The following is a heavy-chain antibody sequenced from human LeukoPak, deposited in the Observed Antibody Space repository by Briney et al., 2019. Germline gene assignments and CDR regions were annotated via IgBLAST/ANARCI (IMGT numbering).Heavy chain of an antibody. V-gene: IGHV3-74*01. CDR3: AREAHGDYVFDY. CDR2: INSDGSST. D-gene: IGHD4-17*01. J-gene: IGHJ4*02. Sequence: GGSLRLSCAASGFTFSSYWMHWVCQAPGKGLVWVSRINSDGSSTSYADSVKGRFTISRDNAKNTLYLQMNSLRAEDTAVYYCAREAHGDYVFDYWGQGTLVTVSS. CDR1: GFTFSSYW.